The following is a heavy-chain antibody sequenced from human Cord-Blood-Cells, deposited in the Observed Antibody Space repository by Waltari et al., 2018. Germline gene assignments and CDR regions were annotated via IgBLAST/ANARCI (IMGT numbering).Heavy chain of an antibody. CDR3: ARADGGWGAFDI. D-gene: IGHD6-19*01. CDR1: GFTFSSYA. CDR2: ISYDGSNK. Sequence: QVQLVASGGGVVQPGRSLRLSCAASGFTFSSYAMHWVRHAPGKGVEWVAVISYDGSNKYYADSVKGRFTISRDNSKNTLYLQMNSLRAEDTAVYYCARADGGWGAFDIWGQGTMVTVSS. V-gene: IGHV3-30-3*01. J-gene: IGHJ3*02.